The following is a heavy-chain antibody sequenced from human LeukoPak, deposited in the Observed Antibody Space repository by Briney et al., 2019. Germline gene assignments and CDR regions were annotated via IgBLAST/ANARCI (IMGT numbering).Heavy chain of an antibody. J-gene: IGHJ4*02. D-gene: IGHD5-24*01. Sequence: GESLKISCKGSGYSFTNYWIAWVRQMPGKGLEWMGIIYPGDSDTRYSPSFQGQVTISADKSISTAYLQWSSLKASDTAMYYCARFPTITYTDYWGQGTLVTVSS. CDR1: GYSFTNYW. V-gene: IGHV5-51*01. CDR2: IYPGDSDT. CDR3: ARFPTITYTDY.